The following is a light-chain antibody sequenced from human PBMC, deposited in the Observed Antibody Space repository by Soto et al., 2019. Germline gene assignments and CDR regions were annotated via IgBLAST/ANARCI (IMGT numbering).Light chain of an antibody. J-gene: IGKJ2*01. CDR2: GAS. V-gene: IGKV3-15*01. CDR1: QSVSSN. CDR3: QQYNNWPPYT. Sequence: EIVMTQSPATPSVSPGERATLSCRASQSVSSNLAWYQQKPGQAPRLLIYGASTRATGIPARFSGSRSGTEFTLTINSLQSEDFAVYYCQQYNNWPPYTFGQGTKLEIK.